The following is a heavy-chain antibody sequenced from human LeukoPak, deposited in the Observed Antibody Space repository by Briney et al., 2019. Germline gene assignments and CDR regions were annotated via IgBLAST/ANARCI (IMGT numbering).Heavy chain of an antibody. Sequence: ASVKVSCKVSGYTLTELSMHWVRQAPGKGLEWMGGFDPEDGETIYAQKFQGRVTMTEDTSTDTAYMELSSLRAEDTAVYYCARGSSGWGAFDIWGQGTMVTVSS. CDR1: GYTLTELS. D-gene: IGHD6-19*01. CDR2: FDPEDGET. J-gene: IGHJ3*02. V-gene: IGHV1-24*01. CDR3: ARGSSGWGAFDI.